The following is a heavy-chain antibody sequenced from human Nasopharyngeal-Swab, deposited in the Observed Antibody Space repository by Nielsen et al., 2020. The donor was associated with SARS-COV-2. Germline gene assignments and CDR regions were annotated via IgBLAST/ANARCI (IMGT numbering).Heavy chain of an antibody. CDR2: IWYDGSNK. CDR3: ARDSSSWYDFDH. CDR1: GFTFSSYG. J-gene: IGHJ4*02. V-gene: IGHV3-33*01. Sequence: GESLKISCAASGFTFSSYGMHWVRQAPGKGLEWVAVIWYDGSNKYYADSVKGRFTISRDNSKNTLYLQMNSLRAEDTAVYYCARDSSSWYDFDHWGQGTLVTVSS. D-gene: IGHD6-13*01.